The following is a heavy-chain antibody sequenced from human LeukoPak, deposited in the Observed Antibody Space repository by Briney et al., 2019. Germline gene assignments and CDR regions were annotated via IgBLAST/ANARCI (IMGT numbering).Heavy chain of an antibody. V-gene: IGHV3-53*01. Sequence: GGSLRLSCAASGFTFNKYAMSWVRQAPGKGLEWVSVIYSGGSTYYADSVKGRFTISRDNSKNTLYLQMNSLRAEDTAVYYCARKNISAGYYYYYYMDVWGKGTTVTVSS. CDR1: GFTFNKYA. J-gene: IGHJ6*03. CDR3: ARKNISAGYYYYYYMDV. D-gene: IGHD2/OR15-2a*01. CDR2: IYSGGST.